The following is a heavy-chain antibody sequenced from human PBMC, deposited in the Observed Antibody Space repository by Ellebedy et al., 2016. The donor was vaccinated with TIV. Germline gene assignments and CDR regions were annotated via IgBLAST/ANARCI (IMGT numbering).Heavy chain of an antibody. CDR1: GFIFSSYN. V-gene: IGHV3-30*14. CDR2: ISYDGNNK. CDR3: AKTRYFWSGYYGAAFDY. Sequence: GGSLRLSCAASGFIFSSYNMNWVRQAPGKGLEWVALISYDGNNKYYAESVKGRFTISRDNSKNTLYLQMNSLRAEDTAVYYCAKTRYFWSGYYGAAFDYWGQGTLVTVSS. D-gene: IGHD3-3*01. J-gene: IGHJ4*02.